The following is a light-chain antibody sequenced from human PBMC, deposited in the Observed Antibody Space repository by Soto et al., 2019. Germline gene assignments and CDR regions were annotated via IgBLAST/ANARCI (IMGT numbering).Light chain of an antibody. CDR2: SDD. CDR3: AAWDDSLNGFV. V-gene: IGLV1-44*01. J-gene: IGLJ1*01. CDR1: SSNIGANI. Sequence: QSVLTQPPSASGTPGQRVTISCSGTSSNIGANIVTWYQQLPGAAPKLLIYSDDQRPSGVPDRVSGSKSGTSASLAIRGLQSEDEADYYCAAWDDSLNGFVFGSGTKLTVL.